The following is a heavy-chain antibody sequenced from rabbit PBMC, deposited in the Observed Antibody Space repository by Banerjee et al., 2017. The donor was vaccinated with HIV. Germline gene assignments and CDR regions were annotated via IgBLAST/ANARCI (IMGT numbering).Heavy chain of an antibody. Sequence: QEQLEESGGDLVQPEGSLTLTCTASGFSLSNGYWICWVRQAPGKGLEWIACIYTGDGDDIDYATWASGRFTISKASSTTVDLSVTSLTAADTATYFCARAYGSSKGSYIYSFNLWGPGTLVTVS. CDR3: ARAYGSSKGSYIYSFNL. V-gene: IGHV1S45*01. D-gene: IGHD1-1*01. CDR2: IYTGDGDDI. CDR1: GFSLSNGYW. J-gene: IGHJ4*01.